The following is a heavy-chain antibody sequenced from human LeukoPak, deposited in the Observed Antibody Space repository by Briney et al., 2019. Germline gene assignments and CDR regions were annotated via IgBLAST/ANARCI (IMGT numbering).Heavy chain of an antibody. Sequence: QPGESLRLSCAASGFTFSSFAMNWVRQASGKGLEWVSGLRGGGDTTDYADSVKGRFTISRDNSKNTLYLQMNSLRAEDTAVYYCATARRTNMIRAVSYYFDYWGQGTLVTVSS. D-gene: IGHD3-10*01. CDR2: LRGGGDTT. V-gene: IGHV3-23*01. CDR1: GFTFSSFA. J-gene: IGHJ4*02. CDR3: ATARRTNMIRAVSYYFDY.